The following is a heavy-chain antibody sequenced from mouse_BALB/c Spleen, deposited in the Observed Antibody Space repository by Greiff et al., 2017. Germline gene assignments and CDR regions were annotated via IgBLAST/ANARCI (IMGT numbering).Heavy chain of an antibody. CDR3: ARQDSAQRGFAY. Sequence: EVQGVESGGDLVKPGGSLKLSCAASGFTFSSYGMSWVRQTPDKRLEWVATISSGGSYTYYPDSVKGRFTISRDNAKNTLYLQMSSLKSEDTAMYYCARQDSAQRGFAYWGQGTLVTVSA. J-gene: IGHJ3*01. CDR2: ISSGGSYT. D-gene: IGHD6-1*01. V-gene: IGHV5-6*01. CDR1: GFTFSSYG.